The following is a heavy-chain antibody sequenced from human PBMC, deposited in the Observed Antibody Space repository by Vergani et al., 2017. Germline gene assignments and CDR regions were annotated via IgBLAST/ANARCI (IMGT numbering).Heavy chain of an antibody. Sequence: QVQLVESGGGVVQRGGSLRLSCATSGFTLSNYDMQWIRQGPGKGLEFVAFIQFDGSNQYYADSVKGRFTLSRDFSKNTLYLQMNSLRTEDTATYYCAKHFSGWGIDYWGQGTQVIVSS. CDR1: GFTLSNYD. CDR2: IQFDGSNQ. CDR3: AKHFSGWGIDY. V-gene: IGHV3-30*02. J-gene: IGHJ4*02. D-gene: IGHD3-16*01.